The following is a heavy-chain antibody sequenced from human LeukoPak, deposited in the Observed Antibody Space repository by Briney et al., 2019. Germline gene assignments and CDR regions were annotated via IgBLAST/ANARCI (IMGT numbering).Heavy chain of an antibody. CDR2: IYPRDGST. CDR1: GYTFTSNY. Sequence: ASVKVSCKASGYTFTSNYIHWVRQAPGQGLEWMGMIYPRDGSTSYAQKFQGRVTVTRDTSTSTVHMELSGLRSEDTAVYYCAKDTDYVFDYWGQGTLVTVSS. V-gene: IGHV1-46*01. D-gene: IGHD4-17*01. CDR3: AKDTDYVFDY. J-gene: IGHJ4*02.